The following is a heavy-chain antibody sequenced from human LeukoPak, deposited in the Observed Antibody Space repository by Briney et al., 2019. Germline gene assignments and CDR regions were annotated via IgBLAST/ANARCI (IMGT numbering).Heavy chain of an antibody. CDR2: INPNSGGT. J-gene: IGHJ6*03. CDR1: GYTFTGYY. Sequence: ASVKVSCKASGYTFTGYYMHWVRQAPGQGLEWMGWINPNSGGTNYAQKFQGRVTLTRDTSINTAYMELSRLRSDDTAVYFCARVAKKDSYGFYYMDVWGKGTTVTVSS. CDR3: ARVAKKDSYGFYYMDV. V-gene: IGHV1-2*02. D-gene: IGHD5-18*01.